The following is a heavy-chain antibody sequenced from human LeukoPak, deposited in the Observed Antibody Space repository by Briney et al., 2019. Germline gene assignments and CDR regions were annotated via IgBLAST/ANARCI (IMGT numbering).Heavy chain of an antibody. J-gene: IGHJ4*02. CDR1: GYTFTSNY. D-gene: IGHD6-19*01. Sequence: ASVKVSCKAFGYTFTSNYMHWVRQAPGQGPEWMGVISPSGGSTTYAQKFQGRVTLTRDMSTSTDYLELSSLRSEDTAVYYCARTEQWLVEGALFYWGQGTLVTVSS. CDR2: ISPSGGST. CDR3: ARTEQWLVEGALFY. V-gene: IGHV1-46*01.